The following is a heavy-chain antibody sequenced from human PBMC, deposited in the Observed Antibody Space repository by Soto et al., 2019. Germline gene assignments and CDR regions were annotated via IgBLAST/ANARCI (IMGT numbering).Heavy chain of an antibody. V-gene: IGHV4-34*01. D-gene: IGHD4-4*01. Sequence: ETLSLTCAVYGGSFSGYYWSWIRQPPGKGLEWIGEINHSGSTNYNPSLKSRVTISVDTSKNQFSLKLSSVTAADTAVYYCARGGNAGGRYRYYYYGMDVWGQGTTVTVSS. CDR3: ARGGNAGGRYRYYYYGMDV. J-gene: IGHJ6*02. CDR2: INHSGST. CDR1: GGSFSGYY.